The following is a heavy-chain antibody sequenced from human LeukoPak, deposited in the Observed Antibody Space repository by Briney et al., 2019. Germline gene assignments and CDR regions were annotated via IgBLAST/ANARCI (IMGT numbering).Heavy chain of an antibody. V-gene: IGHV3-7*01. CDR3: ATGGRAGALDF. CDR2: IKEDGSAR. CDR1: GFIFSNFW. D-gene: IGHD3-16*01. Sequence: PGGSLRLSCATSGFIFSNFWMTWVRQAPGKGLEWVANIKEDGSARYYVDSVEGRFTISRDNVKNSLDLQMNTLRVEDTAIYYCATGGRAGALDFWGQGATVTVSS. J-gene: IGHJ3*01.